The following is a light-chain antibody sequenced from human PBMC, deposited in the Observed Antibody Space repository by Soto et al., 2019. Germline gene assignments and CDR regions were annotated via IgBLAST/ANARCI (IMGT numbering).Light chain of an antibody. CDR2: GAS. V-gene: IGKV3-20*01. CDR3: QQYGSSLGT. CDR1: QSVSSSY. Sequence: EIVLTQSPGTLSLSPGERATLSCRASQSVSSSYLAWYQQKPGQAPRLLIYGASSRATGIPDRFSGSGSGTDFTLPISRLEPEDFAVYYCQQYGSSLGTFGPGTKVDIK. J-gene: IGKJ3*01.